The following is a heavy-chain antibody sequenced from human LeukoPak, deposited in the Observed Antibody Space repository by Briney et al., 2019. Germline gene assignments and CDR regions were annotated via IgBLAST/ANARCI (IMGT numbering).Heavy chain of an antibody. J-gene: IGHJ3*02. CDR1: GFTFSSYG. Sequence: GGSLRLSCAASGFTFSSYGMHWVRQAPGKGLEWVAVISYDGSNKYYADSVKGRFTISRDNSKNTLYLQMNSLRVEDTAMYYCARRDDFDIWGQGTLVTVSS. CDR3: ARRDDFDI. V-gene: IGHV3-30*12. CDR2: ISYDGSNK.